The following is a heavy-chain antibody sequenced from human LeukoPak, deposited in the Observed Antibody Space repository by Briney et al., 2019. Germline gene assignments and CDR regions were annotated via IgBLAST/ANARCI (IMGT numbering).Heavy chain of an antibody. J-gene: IGHJ4*02. CDR3: AAPGVPAATYYFDY. CDR2: IRYDGSNK. Sequence: GGSLRLSCAASGFTFSSYAMHWVRQAPGRGLEWVAFIRYDGSNKYYADSVKGRFTISRDNSKNTVYLQMNSLRAEDTAVYYCAAPGVPAATYYFDYWGQGTLVTVSS. V-gene: IGHV3-30*02. CDR1: GFTFSSYA. D-gene: IGHD2-2*01.